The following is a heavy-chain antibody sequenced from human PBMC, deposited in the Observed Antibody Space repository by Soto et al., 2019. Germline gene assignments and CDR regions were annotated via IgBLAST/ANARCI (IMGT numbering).Heavy chain of an antibody. J-gene: IGHJ6*02. CDR1: GFTFDDYT. CDR2: ISWDGGST. D-gene: IGHD6-19*01. Sequence: GGSLRLSCAASGFTFDDYTMHWVRQAPGKGLEWVSLISWDGGSTYYADSVKGRFTISRDNSKNSLYLQMNSLRTEDTALYYCAKDKQWLTYYYYGMDVWGQGTTVTVSS. CDR3: AKDKQWLTYYYYGMDV. V-gene: IGHV3-43*01.